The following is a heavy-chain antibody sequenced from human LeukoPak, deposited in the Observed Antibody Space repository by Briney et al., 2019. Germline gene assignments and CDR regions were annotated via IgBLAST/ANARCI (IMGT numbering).Heavy chain of an antibody. CDR2: ISGSGGST. V-gene: IGHV3-23*01. J-gene: IGHJ4*02. CDR3: AKDQNNYCSGGSCQQFFDY. Sequence: GGSLRFSCAASGFTFSSYAMSWVRQAPGKGLEWVSAISGSGGSTYYADSVKGRFTISRDNSKSTLYLQMNSLRAEDTAVYYCAKDQNNYCSGGSCQQFFDYWGQGTLVTVSS. D-gene: IGHD2-15*01. CDR1: GFTFSSYA.